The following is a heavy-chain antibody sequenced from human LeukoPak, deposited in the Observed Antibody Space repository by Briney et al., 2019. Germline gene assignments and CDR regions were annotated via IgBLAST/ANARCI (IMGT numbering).Heavy chain of an antibody. CDR2: INPSRNT. V-gene: IGHV4-34*01. J-gene: IGHJ4*02. CDR1: GGSFSGYY. CDR3: ARRYDFWSGYPPPLDY. Sequence: PSETLSLTCAVFGGSFSGYYWNWIRQPPGKRLEWIGQINPSRNTNYNPSLESRVTISVDTSKKQFSLKLSSVTAADTAVYYCARRYDFWSGYPPPLDYWGQGTLVTVSS. D-gene: IGHD3-3*01.